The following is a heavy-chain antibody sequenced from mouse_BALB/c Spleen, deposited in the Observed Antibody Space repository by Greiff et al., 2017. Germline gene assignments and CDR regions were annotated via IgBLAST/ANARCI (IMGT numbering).Heavy chain of an antibody. CDR3: ARGGAMDY. CDR1: GYTFTSYY. CDR2: IYPGNVNT. V-gene: IGHV1S56*01. J-gene: IGHJ4*01. Sequence: VQLVESGPELVKPGASVRISCKASGYTFTSYYIHWVKQRPGQGLEWIGWIYPGNVNTKYNEKFKGKATLTADKSSSTAYMQLSSLTSEDSAVYFCARGGAMDYWGQGTSVTVSS.